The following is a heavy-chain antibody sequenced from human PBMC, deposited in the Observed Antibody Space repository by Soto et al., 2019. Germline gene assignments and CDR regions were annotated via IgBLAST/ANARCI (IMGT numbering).Heavy chain of an antibody. J-gene: IGHJ6*02. Sequence: PGGSLRLSCAASGFTFSNYAMSWVRQAPGKGLEWVSTISSSGTYTYNADSVKGRFTISRDNSKHTLYLQMNSLRAEDTAVYYCAKDLYSSSSGYYYYGMDVWGQGTTVTVSS. CDR2: ISSSGTYT. D-gene: IGHD6-6*01. V-gene: IGHV3-23*01. CDR3: AKDLYSSSSGYYYYGMDV. CDR1: GFTFSNYA.